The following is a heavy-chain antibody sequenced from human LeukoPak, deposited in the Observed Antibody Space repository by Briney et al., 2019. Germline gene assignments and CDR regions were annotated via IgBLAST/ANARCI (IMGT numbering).Heavy chain of an antibody. D-gene: IGHD2-21*02. V-gene: IGHV3-30*18. Sequence: TGRSLRLSCAASGFTFSSYGMHWLRQAPGKGLGWVGFISYDGSNQYYADSVKGRFTVSRDNSKNTLSMQMNSLRVEDTAVYYCAKEVTSLDDWGQGALVTVSS. CDR2: ISYDGSNQ. J-gene: IGHJ4*02. CDR1: GFTFSSYG. CDR3: AKEVTSLDD.